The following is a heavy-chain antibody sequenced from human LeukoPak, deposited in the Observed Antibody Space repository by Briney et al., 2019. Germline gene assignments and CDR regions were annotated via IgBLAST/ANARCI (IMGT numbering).Heavy chain of an antibody. CDR3: ANYCSGGSCVTRPIDY. CDR2: ISYSGST. CDR1: GGSFSGYY. V-gene: IGHV4-59*01. D-gene: IGHD2-15*01. Sequence: SETLSLTCAVYGGSFSGYYWSWIRQAPGKGLEWIGYISYSGSTNYNPSLKSRVTISVDTSRNQFSLKLSSVTAADTAVYYCANYCSGGSCVTRPIDYWGQGTLVTVSS. J-gene: IGHJ4*02.